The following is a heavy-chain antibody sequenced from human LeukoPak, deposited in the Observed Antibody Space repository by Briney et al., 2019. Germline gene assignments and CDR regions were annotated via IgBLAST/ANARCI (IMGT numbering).Heavy chain of an antibody. CDR3: AILGKWGSTSSQGHDLDH. J-gene: IGHJ4*02. CDR2: SNPNSGGT. Sequence: ASVKVSCKASGYTFTVYYMRWVRQAPGQGLEWMGWSNPNSGGTNYAQKFQGRVTITRDPSISTAYMVLSRLRSADTAVYYCAILGKWGSTSSQGHDLDHWGQGTLVTVSS. CDR1: GYTFTVYY. V-gene: IGHV1-2*02. D-gene: IGHD2-2*01.